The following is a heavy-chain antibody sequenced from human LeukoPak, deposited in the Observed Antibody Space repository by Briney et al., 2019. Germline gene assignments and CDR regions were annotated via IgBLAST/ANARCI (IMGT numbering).Heavy chain of an antibody. CDR3: AGLVSSTSWNSGWFDP. V-gene: IGHV4-34*01. Sequence: PSETLSLTCAVYGGSFSGYYWSWIRQPPGKGLEWIGEINHSGSTNYNPSLKSRVTISVDTSKNQFSLKLSSVTAADTAVYYCAGLVSSTSWNSGWFDPWGQGTLVTVSS. CDR2: INHSGST. J-gene: IGHJ5*02. D-gene: IGHD2-2*01. CDR1: GGSFSGYY.